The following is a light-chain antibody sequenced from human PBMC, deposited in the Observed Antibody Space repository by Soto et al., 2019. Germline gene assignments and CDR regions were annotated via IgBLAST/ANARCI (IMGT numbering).Light chain of an antibody. CDR2: DAS. V-gene: IGKV1-5*01. CDR3: QQYNTYPWT. J-gene: IGKJ1*01. Sequence: DIPMTQSPATLSASVGDRVTITCRASQRISSWLAWYQQKPGKVPKLLIDDASSLESGVPSRFSGSGSGTEFTLTISSLQPDDFATYYCQQYNTYPWTFGQGTKVEIK. CDR1: QRISSW.